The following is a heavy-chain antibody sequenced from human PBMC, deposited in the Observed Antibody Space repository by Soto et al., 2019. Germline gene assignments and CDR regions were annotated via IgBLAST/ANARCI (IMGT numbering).Heavy chain of an antibody. CDR1: EYSFTSYY. CDR2: IDPSGDNT. CDR3: AATRGYSPPFDS. J-gene: IGHJ4*02. Sequence: QVQLVQSGAEVKKPGASAKVSCKASEYSFTSYYMHWVRRAPGQGLEWMGMIDPSGDNTGYPQKFQGRVTMTSDTSTNTVYMELSSLRSEDTAMYYCAATRGYSPPFDSWGQGTRVTVS. V-gene: IGHV1-46*01. D-gene: IGHD3-22*01.